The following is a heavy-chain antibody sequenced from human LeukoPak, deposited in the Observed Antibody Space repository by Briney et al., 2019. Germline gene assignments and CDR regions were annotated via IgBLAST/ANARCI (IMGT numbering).Heavy chain of an antibody. CDR1: GGSISSGGYY. CDR2: IYHSGST. V-gene: IGHV4-30-2*01. CDR3: ARVYSVVVPAVGVDTAMVHADY. Sequence: SETLSLTCTVSGGSISSGGYYWSWIRQPPGKGLEWIGYIYHSGSTYYNPSLKSRVTISVDRSKNQFSLKLNSVTAADTAVYYCARVYSVVVPAVGVDTAMVHADYWGQGTLVTVSS. D-gene: IGHD5-18*01. J-gene: IGHJ4*02.